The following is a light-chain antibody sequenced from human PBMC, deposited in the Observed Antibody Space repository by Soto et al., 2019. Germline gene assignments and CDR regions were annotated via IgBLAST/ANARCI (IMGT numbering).Light chain of an antibody. CDR2: DAS. V-gene: IGKV3-11*01. CDR1: QSVSTY. J-gene: IGKJ4*01. Sequence: EIVLTQAPATLSLSPGERATLSCRASQSVSTYLAWYQQQPGRAPRLLIYDASIRDTGIPTRFSGSGSGTYFTLTISNLESEDFAVYYCQQRSNGLTFGGGTKVEI. CDR3: QQRSNGLT.